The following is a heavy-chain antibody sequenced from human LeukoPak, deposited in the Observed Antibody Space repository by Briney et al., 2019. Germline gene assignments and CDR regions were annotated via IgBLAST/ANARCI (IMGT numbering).Heavy chain of an antibody. D-gene: IGHD2-2*01. V-gene: IGHV3-21*01. CDR2: ISSSSSYI. CDR3: ARDVGYCSSTSCYYDDY. CDR1: GFTFSSYS. J-gene: IGHJ4*02. Sequence: GGSLRLSCAASGFTFSSYSMNWVRQAPGKGLEWVSSISSSSSYIYYADSVKGRFTISRDNAKNSLYLQTNSLRAEDTAVYYCARDVGYCSSTSCYYDDYWGQGTLVTVSS.